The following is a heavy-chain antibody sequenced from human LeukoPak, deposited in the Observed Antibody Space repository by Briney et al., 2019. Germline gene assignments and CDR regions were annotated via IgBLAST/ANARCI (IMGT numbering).Heavy chain of an antibody. CDR3: ATEQVPGQFWSAVAYNWFDP. CDR1: GYTLTELS. Sequence: ASVKVSCKVSGYTLTELSMHWVRQAPGKGLEWMGGFDPEDGETIYAQKFQGRVTMTEDTSTDTAYMELSSLRSEDTAVYYCATEQVPGQFWSAVAYNWFDPWGQGTLVTVSS. J-gene: IGHJ5*02. V-gene: IGHV1-24*01. D-gene: IGHD3-3*01. CDR2: FDPEDGET.